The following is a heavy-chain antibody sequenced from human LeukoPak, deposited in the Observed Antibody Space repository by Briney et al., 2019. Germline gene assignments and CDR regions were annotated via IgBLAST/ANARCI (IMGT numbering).Heavy chain of an antibody. D-gene: IGHD3-10*01. CDR1: GFTFSTFV. CDR2: ISYDGSNK. V-gene: IGHV3-30*04. J-gene: IGHJ6*02. CDR3: ARGGYGSGSYSYYFYGMDV. Sequence: PGRSLRLSCAASGFTFSTFVMHWVCQAPGKGLEWVAVISYDGSNKFYADSVKGRFTISRDNSKNTLYLQMNSLRAEDTAVYYCARGGYGSGSYSYYFYGMDVWGQGTTVTVSS.